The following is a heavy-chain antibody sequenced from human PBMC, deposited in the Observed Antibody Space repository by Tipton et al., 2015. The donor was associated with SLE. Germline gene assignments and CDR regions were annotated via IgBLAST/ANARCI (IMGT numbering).Heavy chain of an antibody. V-gene: IGHV4-34*01. D-gene: IGHD5-18*01. CDR3: ARLHGYSYGLNWFDP. CDR2: MHHSGST. Sequence: TLSLTCAVYGESFSGYYWSWIRQAPGKGLEWIGEMHHSGSTKYNPFLKSRVTMSVDTSKNQFSLRLTSVIAADTAVYYCARLHGYSYGLNWFDPWGQGTLISVSS. CDR1: GESFSGYY. J-gene: IGHJ5*02.